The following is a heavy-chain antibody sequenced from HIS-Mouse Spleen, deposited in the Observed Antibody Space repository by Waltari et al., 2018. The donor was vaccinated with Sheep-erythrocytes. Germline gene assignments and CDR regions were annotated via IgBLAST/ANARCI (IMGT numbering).Heavy chain of an antibody. Sequence: VQLVQSGAEVKKPGSSVKVSCKASGGTFSSYAISWVRQDPGQGLEWMGRICPNHDIANHAQKFPGRVTITADKSTSTADVELRSLRSEDTAVYYCAQTGATTPHFDYWGQGTLVTVSS. V-gene: IGHV1-69*04. D-gene: IGHD1-26*01. J-gene: IGHJ4*02. CDR1: GGTFSSYA. CDR2: ICPNHDIA. CDR3: AQTGATTPHFDY.